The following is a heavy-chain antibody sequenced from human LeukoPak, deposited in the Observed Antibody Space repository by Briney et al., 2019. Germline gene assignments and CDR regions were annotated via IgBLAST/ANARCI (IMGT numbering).Heavy chain of an antibody. CDR1: GFIFSNYA. J-gene: IGHJ3*02. V-gene: IGHV3-23*01. CDR3: ARDPNGDYIGTFDM. D-gene: IGHD4-17*01. Sequence: PGGFLRLSCAASGFIFSNYALMWLRQPPGKGLEWVSAIRGSGGGTFYADSVKGRFTISRDNSKNTLYLQMNGLRAEDTAVYYCARDPNGDYIGTFDMWGRGTLVTVSS. CDR2: IRGSGGGT.